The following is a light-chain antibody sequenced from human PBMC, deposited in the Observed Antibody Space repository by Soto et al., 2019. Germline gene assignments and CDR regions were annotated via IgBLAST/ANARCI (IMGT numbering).Light chain of an antibody. CDR1: QTISSW. V-gene: IGKV1-5*01. J-gene: IGKJ1*01. CDR3: QQYNSYST. CDR2: DAS. Sequence: DIQMTQSPSALYGSVGDRVTITCRASQTISSWLAWYQQKPGKAPKLLIYDASSLESGVPSRFSGSGSGTEFTLTISSLQPDDFATYYCQQYNSYSTFGQGTKVDI.